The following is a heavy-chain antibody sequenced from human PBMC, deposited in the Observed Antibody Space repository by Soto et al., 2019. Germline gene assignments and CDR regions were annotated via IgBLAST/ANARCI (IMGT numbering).Heavy chain of an antibody. CDR2: IVPLFRTT. J-gene: IGHJ6*02. CDR3: ARGGYSSTWSNLLDRSGLDV. V-gene: IGHV1-69*06. D-gene: IGHD6-13*01. CDR1: GGTFSSYA. Sequence: QVQLVQSGAEAKKPGSSVKVSCKTSGGTFSSYAISWVRQAPGQGLEWMGGIVPLFRTTNYAHKFQGRVTITADTSTYTMYMELSGLRSGDTAVYYCARGGYSSTWSNLLDRSGLDVWGQGTTVTVSS.